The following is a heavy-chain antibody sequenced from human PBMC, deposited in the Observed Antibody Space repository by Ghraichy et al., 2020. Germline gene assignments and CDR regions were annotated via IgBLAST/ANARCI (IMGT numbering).Heavy chain of an antibody. CDR1: GGSISSGGYY. Sequence: SETLSLTCTVSGGSISSGGYYWSWIRQHPGKGLEWIGYIYYSGSTYYNPSLKSRVTISVDTSKNQFSLKLSSVTAADTAVYYCAGLWFGEPNDYWGQGTLVTVSS. V-gene: IGHV4-31*03. D-gene: IGHD3-10*01. CDR3: AGLWFGEPNDY. CDR2: IYYSGST. J-gene: IGHJ4*02.